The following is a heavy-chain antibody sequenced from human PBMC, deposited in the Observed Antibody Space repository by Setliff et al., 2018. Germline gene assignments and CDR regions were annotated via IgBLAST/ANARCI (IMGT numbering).Heavy chain of an antibody. V-gene: IGHV4-39*07. CDR1: GGSISSYY. Sequence: PSETLSLTCTVSGGSISSYYWGWIRQPPGKGLEWIGSIYYTGSTYYNPSLKSRVAMSVDTSKRQFSLKLGSATAADTAVYYCARDMGRPYYFESWGLGTLVTVSS. D-gene: IGHD1-1*01. CDR3: ARDMGRPYYFES. J-gene: IGHJ4*02. CDR2: IYYTGST.